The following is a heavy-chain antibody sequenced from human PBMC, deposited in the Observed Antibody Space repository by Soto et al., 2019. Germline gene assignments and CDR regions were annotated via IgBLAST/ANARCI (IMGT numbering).Heavy chain of an antibody. CDR3: ARAAVAGNTPFDY. Sequence: SVKVSCKASGGTFSSYTISWVRQAPGQGLEWMGRIIPILGIANYAQKFQGRVTITADKSTSTAYMELSSLRSEDTAVYYCARAAVAGNTPFDYWGQGTLVTVSS. V-gene: IGHV1-69*02. CDR2: IIPILGIA. J-gene: IGHJ4*02. D-gene: IGHD6-19*01. CDR1: GGTFSSYT.